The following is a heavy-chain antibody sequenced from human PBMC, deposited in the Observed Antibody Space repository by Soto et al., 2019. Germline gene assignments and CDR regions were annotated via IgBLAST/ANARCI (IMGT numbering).Heavy chain of an antibody. CDR2: IYYSGST. Sequence: SETLSLTCTVSGGSISSGGYYWSWIRQHPGKSQEWIGYIYYSGSTYYNPSLKSRVTISVDTSKNQFSLKLSSVTAADTAVYYCARGSMVRGVIDHHYYYYGMDVWGQGTTVTVSS. CDR3: ARGSMVRGVIDHHYYYYGMDV. V-gene: IGHV4-31*03. J-gene: IGHJ6*02. CDR1: GGSISSGGYY. D-gene: IGHD3-10*01.